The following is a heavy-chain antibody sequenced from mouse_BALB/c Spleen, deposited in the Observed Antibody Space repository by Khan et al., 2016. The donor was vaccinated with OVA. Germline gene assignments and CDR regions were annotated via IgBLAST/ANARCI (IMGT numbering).Heavy chain of an antibody. D-gene: IGHD2-14*01. J-gene: IGHJ3*01. V-gene: IGHV1-18*01. Sequence: EVQLQQSGPDLVKPGASVKISCKASGYSFTAYYMHWVKESHGKTLEWIGRVNPSNGDANYNQKFRGKAILTVDKSSSTAYMELRSLTSEDSAVYYCVRRYEFFPYWGQGTLVTFSA. CDR2: VNPSNGDA. CDR1: GYSFTAYY. CDR3: VRRYEFFPY.